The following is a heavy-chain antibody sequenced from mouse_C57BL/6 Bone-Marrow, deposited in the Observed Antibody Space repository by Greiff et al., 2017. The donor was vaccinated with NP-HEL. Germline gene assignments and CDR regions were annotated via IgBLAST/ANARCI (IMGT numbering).Heavy chain of an antibody. V-gene: IGHV14-4*01. CDR2: IDPENGDT. CDR1: GFNIKDYY. Sequence: VQLKQSGAELVRPGASVKLSCTASGFNIKDYYMHWVKQRPEQGLEWIGWIDPENGDTEYASKFQGKATITADTSSNTAYLQLSSLTSEDTAVYYCTTGFNGTTVRIFDYWGQGTTLTVSS. D-gene: IGHD1-1*01. CDR3: TTGFNGTTVRIFDY. J-gene: IGHJ2*01.